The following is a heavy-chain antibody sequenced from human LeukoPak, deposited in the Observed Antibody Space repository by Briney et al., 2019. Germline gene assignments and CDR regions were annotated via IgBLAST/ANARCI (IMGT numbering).Heavy chain of an antibody. J-gene: IGHJ6*02. CDR3: ASGPRLWFGESYYYYGMDV. D-gene: IGHD3-10*01. V-gene: IGHV3-21*01. CDR2: ISSSSSYI. Sequence: GGSLRLSCAAFGFTFSSYSMNWVRQAPGKGLEWVSSISSSSSYIYYADSVKGRFTISRGNAKNSLYLQMNSLRAEDTAVYYCASGPRLWFGESYYYYGMDVWGQGTTVTVSS. CDR1: GFTFSSYS.